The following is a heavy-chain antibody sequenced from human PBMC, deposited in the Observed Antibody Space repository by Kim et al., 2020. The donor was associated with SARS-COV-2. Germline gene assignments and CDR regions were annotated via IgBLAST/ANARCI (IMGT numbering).Heavy chain of an antibody. V-gene: IGHV3-33*01. Sequence: GGSLRLSCTAFGFSFKTHGMHWVRQAPGKGLEWVAVIWHDGSNKIYLESVKGRFAISRDNDKNTLYLQLNGLRAEDTAVYYCVRDLDLSFFDLFNGYSGGALDMWGQGTLVTVSS. CDR3: VRDLDLSFFDLFNGYSGGALDM. CDR1: GFSFKTHG. CDR2: IWHDGSNK. D-gene: IGHD2-15*01. J-gene: IGHJ3*02.